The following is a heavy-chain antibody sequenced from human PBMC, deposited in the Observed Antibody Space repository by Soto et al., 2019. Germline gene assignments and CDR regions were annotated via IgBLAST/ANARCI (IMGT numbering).Heavy chain of an antibody. V-gene: IGHV3-53*01. D-gene: IGHD3-9*01. Sequence: PWGSLRLSCTASGFTVISNYINFFRHSPGKGLQWVSVIYSGGSTYYADSVKGRFIISRDNSKNTLYLQMNSLRAEDTAVYYCASRRTTGYWNAFDMWGQGTMVTVSS. CDR2: IYSGGST. CDR3: ASRRTTGYWNAFDM. CDR1: GFTVISNY. J-gene: IGHJ3*02.